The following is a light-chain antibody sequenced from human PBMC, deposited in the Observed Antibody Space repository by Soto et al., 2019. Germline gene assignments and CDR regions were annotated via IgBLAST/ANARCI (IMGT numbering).Light chain of an antibody. CDR2: QVS. CDR3: SSYSSSIAFYV. V-gene: IGLV2-14*01. J-gene: IGLJ1*01. CDR1: SSDIGGFYY. Sequence: QSALTQPASVSGSPGQSITISCTGTSSDIGGFYYVSWYQHHPGKDPKLMIYQVSNRPSGVSNRFSGSKSGNTASLTISGLQAEDESDYCCSSYSSSIAFYVFGAGTKVHRP.